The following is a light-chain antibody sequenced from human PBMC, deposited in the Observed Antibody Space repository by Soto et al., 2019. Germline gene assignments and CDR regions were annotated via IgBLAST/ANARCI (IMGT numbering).Light chain of an antibody. CDR1: QSVSSY. CDR3: QQRSNWST. J-gene: IGKJ5*01. V-gene: IGKV3-11*01. CDR2: EAS. Sequence: EIVLTQSPATLSLSPGERATLSCRASQSVSSYLAWYQQKPGQAPRLLIYEASNRATGIPARFSGSGSGTDLTLTSSGLEPEDSAVCYCQQRSNWSTFGQGTRLEIK.